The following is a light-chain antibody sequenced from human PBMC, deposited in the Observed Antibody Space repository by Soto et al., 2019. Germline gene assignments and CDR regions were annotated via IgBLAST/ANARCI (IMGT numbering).Light chain of an antibody. CDR3: HSRA. CDR2: AAS. V-gene: IGKV1-39*01. CDR1: QSISSY. J-gene: IGKJ5*01. Sequence: DIQMTQSPSSLSASVGDRVTITGRASQSISSYLKWYQQKPGKAPKLLIYAASSLQSGVPSRLSGSGSETEFTLTISRLQPDDFATYFCHSRAFGQGTRLEIK.